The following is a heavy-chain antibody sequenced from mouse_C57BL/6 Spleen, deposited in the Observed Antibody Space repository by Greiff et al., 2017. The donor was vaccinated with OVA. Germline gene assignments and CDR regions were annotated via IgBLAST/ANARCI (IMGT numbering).Heavy chain of an antibody. CDR2: IYPGSGST. CDR3: ARGDWDEYYAMDY. D-gene: IGHD4-1*01. CDR1: GYTFTSYW. V-gene: IGHV1-55*01. J-gene: IGHJ4*01. Sequence: QVQLQQPGAELVKPGASVKMSCKASGYTFTSYWITWVKQRPGQGLEWIGDIYPGSGSTNYNEKFKNKATLTVDTSSSTAYMQLSSLTSEDSAVYYCARGDWDEYYAMDYWGQGTSVTVSS.